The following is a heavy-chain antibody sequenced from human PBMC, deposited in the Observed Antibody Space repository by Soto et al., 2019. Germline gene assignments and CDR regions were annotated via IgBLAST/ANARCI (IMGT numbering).Heavy chain of an antibody. Sequence: SETLSLTCTVSGGSISSSSYYWGWIRQPPGKGLEWIGYIYYSGSTNYNPSLKSRVTISVDTSKNQFSLKLNSVTAADTAVYYCARGTSGYSSSWYHFDYWGQGTLVTVSS. V-gene: IGHV4-61*05. J-gene: IGHJ4*02. CDR2: IYYSGST. CDR1: GGSISSSSYY. D-gene: IGHD6-13*01. CDR3: ARGTSGYSSSWYHFDY.